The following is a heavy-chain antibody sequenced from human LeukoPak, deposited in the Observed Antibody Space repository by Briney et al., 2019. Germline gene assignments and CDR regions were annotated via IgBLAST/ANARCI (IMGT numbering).Heavy chain of an antibody. V-gene: IGHV5-51*01. CDR2: IYPGDSDT. J-gene: IGHJ4*02. Sequence: GESLKIPCRGSGYRFTSYWIGWVRQIPGKGLEWMEIIYPGDSDTIYSPSFQGQVTLSADKSISTAYLQWSSLKASDTAMYYCARAASIVGVAGYWGQGTLVTVSS. D-gene: IGHD1-26*01. CDR1: GYRFTSYW. CDR3: ARAASIVGVAGY.